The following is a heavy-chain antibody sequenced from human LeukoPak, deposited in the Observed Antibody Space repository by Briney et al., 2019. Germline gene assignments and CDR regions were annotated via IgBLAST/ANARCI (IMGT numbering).Heavy chain of an antibody. CDR2: INPNSGGT. Sequence: ASVKVSCKXSGYTFTGYYMHWVRQAPGQGLERMGWINPNSGGTNYSQKFQGRVTMTRDTSISTAYMELSRLRSDDTAVYYCARGIDWYFDLWGRGTLVTVSS. CDR1: GYTFTGYY. D-gene: IGHD2-21*01. V-gene: IGHV1-2*02. J-gene: IGHJ2*01. CDR3: ARGIDWYFDL.